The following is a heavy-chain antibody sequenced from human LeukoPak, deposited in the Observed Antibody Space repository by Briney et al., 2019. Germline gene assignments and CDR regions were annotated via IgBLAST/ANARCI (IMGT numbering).Heavy chain of an antibody. CDR2: ISGSSSAM. V-gene: IGHV3-48*02. CDR3: ARGSSNHGGLFDY. Sequence: GGSLRLSCAASGFTFSTYSMNWVRQAPGKGLEWVSYISGSSSAMLYADSVKGRFTISRDNAKNSLYLQMNSLRDEDTAVYYCARGSSNHGGLFDYWGQGTLVTVSS. J-gene: IGHJ4*02. D-gene: IGHD3-16*01. CDR1: GFTFSTYS.